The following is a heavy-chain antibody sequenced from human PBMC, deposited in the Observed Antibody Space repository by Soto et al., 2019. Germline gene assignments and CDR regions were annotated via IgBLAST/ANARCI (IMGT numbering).Heavy chain of an antibody. J-gene: IGHJ3*02. D-gene: IGHD3-10*01. V-gene: IGHV1-3*01. Sequence: QVQRVQSGAEVKKPGASVKVSCKASGYTFTSYAMHWVRQAPGQRLEWMGWINAGNGNTKYSLKLQGRVTITRETSASAADMELSSMICEDTAVYYCACWLMRFDAFDIWGQGTIVTVSS. CDR1: GYTFTSYA. CDR3: ACWLMRFDAFDI. CDR2: INAGNGNT.